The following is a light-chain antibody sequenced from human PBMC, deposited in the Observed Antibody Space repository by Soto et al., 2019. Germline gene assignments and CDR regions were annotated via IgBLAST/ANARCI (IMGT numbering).Light chain of an antibody. CDR2: DAS. CDR1: QSISSW. V-gene: IGKV1-5*01. J-gene: IGKJ1*01. Sequence: DIQMTQSPSTLSASVGDRVTITCRASQSISSWLAWYQQKPGKAPKLLIYDASSLESGVPSRFSGSGSGTEFTLTISSLQPDDFANYYCQQYNSYSLWTFGQAPKVDIK. CDR3: QQYNSYSLWT.